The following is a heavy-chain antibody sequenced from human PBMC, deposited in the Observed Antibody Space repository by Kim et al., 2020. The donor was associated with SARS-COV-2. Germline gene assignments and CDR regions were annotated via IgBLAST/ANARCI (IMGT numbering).Heavy chain of an antibody. J-gene: IGHJ6*01. CDR2: INSDGSST. Sequence: GGSLRLSCAASGFTFSSYWMHWVRQAPGKGLVWVSRINSDGSSTSYADSVKGRFTISRDNAKNTLYLQMNSLRAEDTAVYYCARSDYDILTGYPYGMDVWGRGTTVTVTS. V-gene: IGHV3-74*01. CDR1: GFTFSSYW. D-gene: IGHD3-9*01. CDR3: ARSDYDILTGYPYGMDV.